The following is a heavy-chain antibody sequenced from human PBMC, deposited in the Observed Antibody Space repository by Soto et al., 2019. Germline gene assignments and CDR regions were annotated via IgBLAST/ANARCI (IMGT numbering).Heavy chain of an antibody. CDR3: ARGLDYYDSSGYYYMLEQAFDI. V-gene: IGHV4-61*01. CDR2: IYYSGST. Sequence: TSETLSLTCTVSGGSVSSGSYYWSWIRQPPGKGLERIGYIYYSGSTNYNPSLKSRVTISVDTSKNQFSLKLSSVTAADTAVYYCARGLDYYDSSGYYYMLEQAFDIWGQGTMVTVSS. CDR1: GGSVSSGSYY. D-gene: IGHD3-22*01. J-gene: IGHJ3*02.